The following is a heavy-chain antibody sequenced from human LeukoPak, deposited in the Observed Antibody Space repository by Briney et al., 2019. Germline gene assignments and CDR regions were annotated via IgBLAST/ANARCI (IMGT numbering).Heavy chain of an antibody. V-gene: IGHV4-30-4*08. CDR2: IYYSGST. CDR1: VGSISSGDYY. J-gene: IGHJ4*02. Sequence: SQTLSLTCTVSVGSISSGDYYWSWIRQPPGKGLEWIGYIYYSGSTYYNPSLKSRVTISVDTSKNQFSLKLSSVTATDTAVYYCARAVRYCSSTSCYPTPYYFDYWGQGTLVTVSS. CDR3: ARAVRYCSSTSCYPTPYYFDY. D-gene: IGHD2-2*01.